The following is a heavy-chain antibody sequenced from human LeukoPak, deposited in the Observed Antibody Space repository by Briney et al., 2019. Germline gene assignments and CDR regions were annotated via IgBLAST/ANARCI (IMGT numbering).Heavy chain of an antibody. CDR3: AKSSYYDSSGYYREYYFDY. D-gene: IGHD3-22*01. Sequence: ETLSLTCAVYGGSFSGYYWSWIRQPPGKGLEWVSSVSGGGGSTYYADSVKGRFTISRDNSKSTLFLQMNSLRAEDTAVYYCAKSSYYDSSGYYREYYFDYWGQGTLVTVSS. V-gene: IGHV3-23*01. CDR2: VSGGGGST. CDR1: GGSFSGYY. J-gene: IGHJ4*02.